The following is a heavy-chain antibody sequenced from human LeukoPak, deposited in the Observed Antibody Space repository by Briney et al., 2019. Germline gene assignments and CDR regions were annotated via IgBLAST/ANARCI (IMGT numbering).Heavy chain of an antibody. CDR2: ISSDASST. J-gene: IGHJ4*02. D-gene: IGHD3-22*01. V-gene: IGHV3-74*01. Sequence: PGGSLRLSCAASGXTFSSYWMHWVRQAPGKGLVWVSRISSDASSTSYADSVKGRFTMYRDNAENTLFLQMNSLTADDTAVYYCARARGYYYDSFDYWGQGTLVTISS. CDR3: ARARGYYYDSFDY. CDR1: GXTFSSYW.